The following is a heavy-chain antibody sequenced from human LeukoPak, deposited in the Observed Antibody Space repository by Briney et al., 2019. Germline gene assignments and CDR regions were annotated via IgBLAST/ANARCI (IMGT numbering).Heavy chain of an antibody. CDR1: GFTFSNYG. V-gene: IGHV3-30*03. CDR2: ISYDGSNK. CDR3: ASKFGAGSYYFDY. Sequence: PGGSLRLSCAASGFTFSNYGMHWVRQAPGKGLEWVAVISYDGSNKYYADSVKGRFTISRDNSKNTLYLQMNSLRAEDTALYYCASKFGAGSYYFDYWGQGTLVTVSS. D-gene: IGHD3-10*01. J-gene: IGHJ4*02.